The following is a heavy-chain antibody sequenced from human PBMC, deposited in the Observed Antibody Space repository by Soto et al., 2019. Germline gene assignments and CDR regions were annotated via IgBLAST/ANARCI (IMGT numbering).Heavy chain of an antibody. J-gene: IGHJ4*02. V-gene: IGHV3-23*01. Sequence: PVGSLRLSCAASVFTLSYYGMSCVRHSPGKGLEWVSAVSPNGQGIYYADSVRGRFTISRDISKNTVFLHMDSLRAEDTAVYYCAKDREYHRDYFNYWGQGTLVSVSS. CDR1: VFTLSYYG. D-gene: IGHD6-6*01. CDR3: AKDREYHRDYFNY. CDR2: VSPNGQGI.